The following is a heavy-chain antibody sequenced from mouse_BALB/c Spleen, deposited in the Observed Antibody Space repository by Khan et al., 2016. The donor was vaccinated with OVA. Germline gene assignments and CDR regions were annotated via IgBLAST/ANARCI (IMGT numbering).Heavy chain of an antibody. CDR1: GFTFSTYG. Sequence: EVQLQESGGDLVKPGGSLKLSCAASGFTFSTYGMSWVRQTPDKRLEWVATISSGGSYTYYVDSLKGRFTISRDNAKNTLYLQMSSLKSEDTAMYYCERLAYYYNSEGFAYWGQGTLVTVSA. J-gene: IGHJ3*01. V-gene: IGHV5-6*01. CDR2: ISSGGSYT. CDR3: ERLAYYYNSEGFAY. D-gene: IGHD1-1*02.